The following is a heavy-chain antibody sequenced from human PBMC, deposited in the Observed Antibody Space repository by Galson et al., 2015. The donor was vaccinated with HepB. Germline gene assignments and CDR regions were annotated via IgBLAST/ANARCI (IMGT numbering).Heavy chain of an antibody. V-gene: IGHV5-51*01. CDR3: ATTRDYYDSSGRAPFDY. J-gene: IGHJ4*02. CDR1: GYSFTSYW. Sequence: QSGAEVKKPGESLKISCTGSGYSFTSYWIGWVRQMPGKGLEWMGIIYPGDSDTRYSPSFQGQVTISADKSISTAYLQWSSLKASDTAMYYCATTRDYYDSSGRAPFDYWGQGTLVTVSS. D-gene: IGHD3-22*01. CDR2: IYPGDSDT.